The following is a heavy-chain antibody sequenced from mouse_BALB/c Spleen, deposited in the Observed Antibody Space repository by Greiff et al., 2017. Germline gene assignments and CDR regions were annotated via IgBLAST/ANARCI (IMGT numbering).Heavy chain of an antibody. Sequence: QVQLKESGPGLVAPSQSLSITCTVSGFSLTSYGVHWVRQPPGKGLEWLGVIWAGGSTNYNSALMSRLSISKDNSKSQVFLKMNSLQTDDTAMYYCARDSSGYVDYYAMDYWGQGTSVTVSS. CDR3: ARDSSGYVDYYAMDY. CDR2: IWAGGST. V-gene: IGHV2-9*02. D-gene: IGHD3-1*01. J-gene: IGHJ4*01. CDR1: GFSLTSYG.